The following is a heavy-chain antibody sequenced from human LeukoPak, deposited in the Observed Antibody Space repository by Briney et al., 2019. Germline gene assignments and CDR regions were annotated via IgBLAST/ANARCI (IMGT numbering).Heavy chain of an antibody. CDR3: ARVLSRDGYNPDAFDI. D-gene: IGHD5-24*01. J-gene: IGHJ3*02. CDR2: IRSSSSYI. Sequence: GGSLRLSCAASGFAFSSYSMNWVRQAPGKGLEWVSSIRSSSSYIYYADSVKGRFTISRDNAKNSLYLQMNSLRAEDTAVYYCARVLSRDGYNPDAFDIWGQGTMVTVSS. CDR1: GFAFSSYS. V-gene: IGHV3-21*01.